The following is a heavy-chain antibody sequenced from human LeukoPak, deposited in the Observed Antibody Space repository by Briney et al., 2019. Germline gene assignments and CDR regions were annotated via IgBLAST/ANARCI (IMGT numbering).Heavy chain of an antibody. Sequence: GGSLRLSCAASGFTPTTYTINWVRQAPGKGLEWVSSISSRSTYIFYADSVKGRFNISRDNAKNSLFLQMNSLRAEDTAIYYCARDRTPMVTNDAFDIWGQGTMVTVSS. V-gene: IGHV3-21*01. J-gene: IGHJ3*02. CDR1: GFTPTTYT. CDR3: ARDRTPMVTNDAFDI. CDR2: ISSRSTYI. D-gene: IGHD5-18*01.